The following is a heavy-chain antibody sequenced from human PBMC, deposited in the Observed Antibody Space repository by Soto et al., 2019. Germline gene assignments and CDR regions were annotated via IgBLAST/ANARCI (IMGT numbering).Heavy chain of an antibody. CDR1: GGSVSSGSYY. V-gene: IGHV4-61*01. J-gene: IGHJ4*02. CDR3: ARGQQQLV. Sequence: TLSLTCNVSGGSVSSGSYYWSWIRQPPGKGREWIGYMYYSGSTTYNPSLKSRVTISIDTSKNQFSLKLSSVTAADTAVYYCARGQQQLVWGQGTPVTVSS. CDR2: MYYSGST. D-gene: IGHD6-13*01.